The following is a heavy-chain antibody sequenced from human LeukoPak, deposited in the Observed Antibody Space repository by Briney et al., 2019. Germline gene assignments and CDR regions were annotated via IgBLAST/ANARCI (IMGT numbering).Heavy chain of an antibody. D-gene: IGHD6-13*01. J-gene: IGHJ2*01. V-gene: IGHV3-23*01. CDR3: AKDGEEYSSNWYWYFDL. CDR2: VSESGGST. CDR1: GFTFSNYV. Sequence: SGGSLRLSCAAPGFTFSNYVMSWVRQAPGKGLEWVSAVSESGGSTYYAASVKGRFTISRDNSKNTLYLQMSSLRAEDTALYYCAKDGEEYSSNWYWYFDLWGRGTLVTVSS.